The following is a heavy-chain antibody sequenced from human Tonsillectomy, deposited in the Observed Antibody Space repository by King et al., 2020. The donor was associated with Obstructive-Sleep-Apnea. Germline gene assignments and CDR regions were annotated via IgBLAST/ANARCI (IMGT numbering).Heavy chain of an antibody. Sequence: VQLVESGGGLVQPGGSLRLSCAASGFTFSSYAMSWVRQAPGKGLEWVSAISGSGGSTYYADSVKGRFTISRDNSKNTLYLQMNSLRAEDTAVYYCAKDYFDYDSSGYGFDYWGQGTLVTVSS. D-gene: IGHD3-22*01. CDR1: GFTFSSYA. CDR2: ISGSGGST. CDR3: AKDYFDYDSSGYGFDY. V-gene: IGHV3-23*04. J-gene: IGHJ4*02.